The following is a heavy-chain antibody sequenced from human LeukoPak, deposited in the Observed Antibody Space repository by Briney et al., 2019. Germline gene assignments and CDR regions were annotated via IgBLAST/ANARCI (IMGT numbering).Heavy chain of an antibody. CDR1: GGSLSSYY. CDR2: IYYSGST. D-gene: IGHD3-9*01. J-gene: IGHJ3*02. Sequence: PSETLSLTCTVSGGSLSSYYWSWIRQPPGKGLEWIGYIYYSGSTNYNPSLKSRVTISVDKSENQFSLKLSSVTAADTAVYYCASPVFRYFDRVDIWGQGTMVTVSS. CDR3: ASPVFRYFDRVDI. V-gene: IGHV4-59*12.